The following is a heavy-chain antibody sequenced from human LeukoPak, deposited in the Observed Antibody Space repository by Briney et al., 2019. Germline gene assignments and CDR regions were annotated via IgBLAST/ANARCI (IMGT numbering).Heavy chain of an antibody. CDR3: ARDDSGPDY. CDR1: GFTFSSYW. J-gene: IGHJ4*02. CDR2: MNQDGSEK. Sequence: QPGGSLRLSCAASGFTFSSYWMSWVRQAPGKGLEWVANMNQDGSEKYYVDSVKSRFTISRDNAENSLYLQMNSLRAEDTAVYYCARDDSGPDYWGQGTLVTVSS. D-gene: IGHD6-19*01. V-gene: IGHV3-7*01.